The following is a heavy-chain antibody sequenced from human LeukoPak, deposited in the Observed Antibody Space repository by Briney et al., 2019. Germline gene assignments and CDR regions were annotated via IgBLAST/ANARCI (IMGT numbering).Heavy chain of an antibody. V-gene: IGHV5-51*01. CDR2: IYPGDSDT. D-gene: IGHD6-13*01. J-gene: IGHJ5*02. Sequence: GESLKISCKGSGYRFTTYWIGWVRQMPGKGLEWMGIIYPGDSDTRYSPSFQGQVTISADKSISTAYLQWSSLKASDTAMYYCARHEYSSSWYGGYNWFDPWGQGTLVTVSS. CDR1: GYRFTTYW. CDR3: ARHEYSSSWYGGYNWFDP.